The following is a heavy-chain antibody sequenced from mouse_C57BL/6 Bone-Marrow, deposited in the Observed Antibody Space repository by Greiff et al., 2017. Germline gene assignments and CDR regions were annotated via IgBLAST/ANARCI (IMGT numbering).Heavy chain of an antibody. CDR1: GYTFTSYW. CDR3: ARLNYYGSSYRWYFDV. CDR2: IDPSDSYT. Sequence: QVQLQQPGAELVMPGASVKLSCKASGYTFTSYWMHWVKQRPGQGLEWIGEIDPSDSYTNYNQKFKGKSTLPVDKSSSTAYMQLSSLTSDDSAVYYCARLNYYGSSYRWYFDVWGTGTTVTVSS. V-gene: IGHV1-69*01. D-gene: IGHD1-1*01. J-gene: IGHJ1*03.